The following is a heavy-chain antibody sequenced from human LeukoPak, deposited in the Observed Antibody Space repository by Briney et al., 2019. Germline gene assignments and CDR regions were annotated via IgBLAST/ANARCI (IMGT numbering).Heavy chain of an antibody. Sequence: ASVKVSCKASGYTFTSYDINWVRQATGQGLEWMGWMNPNSGNTGYAQKFQGRVTMTRNTSISTAYMELSSLRSEDTAVYYCARALSRSSTSCYNYWGQGTLVTVSS. J-gene: IGHJ4*02. CDR3: ARALSRSSTSCYNY. D-gene: IGHD2-2*02. V-gene: IGHV1-8*01. CDR2: MNPNSGNT. CDR1: GYTFTSYD.